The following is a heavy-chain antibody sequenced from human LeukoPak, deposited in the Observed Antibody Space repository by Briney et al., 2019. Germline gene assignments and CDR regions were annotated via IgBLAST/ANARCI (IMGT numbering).Heavy chain of an antibody. Sequence: SETLSLTCAVYGGSFSGYYWSWIRQPPGKGLEWIGEINHSGSTNYNPSLKSRVTISVDTSKNQFSLKVNSVTAADTAVYYCARTLGWASSRYPFDGWGQGTLVTVSS. CDR2: INHSGST. J-gene: IGHJ4*02. CDR3: ARTLGWASSRYPFDG. CDR1: GGSFSGYY. D-gene: IGHD3-16*02. V-gene: IGHV4-34*01.